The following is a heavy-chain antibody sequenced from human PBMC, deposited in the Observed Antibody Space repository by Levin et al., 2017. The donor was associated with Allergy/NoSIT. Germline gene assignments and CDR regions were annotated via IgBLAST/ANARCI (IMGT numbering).Heavy chain of an antibody. V-gene: IGHV3-9*01. CDR3: AKDLVPYYYGMDV. D-gene: IGHD6-13*01. J-gene: IGHJ6*02. CDR1: GFTFDDYA. Sequence: GGSLRLSCAASGFTFDDYAMHWVRQAPGKGLEWVSGISWNSGSIGYADSVKGRFTISRDNAKNSLYLQMNSLRAEDTALYYCAKDLVPYYYGMDVWGQGTTVTASS. CDR2: ISWNSGSI.